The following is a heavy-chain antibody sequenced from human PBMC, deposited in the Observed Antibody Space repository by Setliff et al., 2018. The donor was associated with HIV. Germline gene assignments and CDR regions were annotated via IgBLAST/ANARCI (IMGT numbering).Heavy chain of an antibody. J-gene: IGHJ4*02. V-gene: IGHV3-30*15. CDR1: GFTFSIYA. D-gene: IGHD6-19*01. Sequence: LRLSCAASGFTFSIYAMHWVRQAPGKGLDGVALISYDGSNIQYADSVKGRFTISRDNSKNTLYLQMSSLRAEDTAVYYCARDRAYSSGPTSYFDYWGQGTLVTVSS. CDR3: ARDRAYSSGPTSYFDY. CDR2: ISYDGSNI.